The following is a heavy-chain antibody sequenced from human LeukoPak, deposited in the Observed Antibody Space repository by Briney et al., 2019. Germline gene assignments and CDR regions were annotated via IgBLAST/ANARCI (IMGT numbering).Heavy chain of an antibody. CDR2: IIPIFGTA. J-gene: IGHJ6*04. V-gene: IGHV1-69*06. Sequence: SVKVSCKASGGTFSSYAISWVRQAPGQGLEWMGGIIPIFGTANYAQKFQGRVTITADKSTSTAYMELSSLRSEDTAVYYCARSYYYGSGSYGYYGMDVWGKGTTATVSS. CDR1: GGTFSSYA. CDR3: ARSYYYGSGSYGYYGMDV. D-gene: IGHD3-10*01.